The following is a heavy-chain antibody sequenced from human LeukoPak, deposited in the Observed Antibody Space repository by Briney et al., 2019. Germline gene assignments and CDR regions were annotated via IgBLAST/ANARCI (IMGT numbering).Heavy chain of an antibody. V-gene: IGHV3-33*05. Sequence: GGSLRLSCAVSGFTFSRYGMHWVRQAPGKGLEWVGVILNDGSSKYYADSVKGRFTISRDNSKNTPSLQMNSLRAEDTAVYYCARDKSRGWPFDYWGQGTLVAVSS. D-gene: IGHD6-19*01. CDR2: ILNDGSSK. CDR1: GFTFSRYG. J-gene: IGHJ4*02. CDR3: ARDKSRGWPFDY.